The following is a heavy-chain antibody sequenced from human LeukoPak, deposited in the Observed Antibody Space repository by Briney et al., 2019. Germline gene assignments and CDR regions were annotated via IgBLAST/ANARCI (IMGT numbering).Heavy chain of an antibody. CDR2: INPSGGST. CDR1: GYTFTSYY. V-gene: IGHV1-46*01. J-gene: IGHJ4*02. CDR3: ARSRYCSGGSCYYPDY. Sequence: ASVKVSCKASGYTFTSYYMHWVRQAPGQGPEWMGIINPSGGSTSYAQKFQGRVTMTRDTSTSTVYMELSSLRSEDTAVYYCARSRYCSGGSCYYPDYWGQGTLVTVSS. D-gene: IGHD2-15*01.